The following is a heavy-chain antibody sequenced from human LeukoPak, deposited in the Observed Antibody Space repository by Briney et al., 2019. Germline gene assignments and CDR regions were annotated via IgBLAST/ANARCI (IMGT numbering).Heavy chain of an antibody. D-gene: IGHD3-3*01. CDR1: GFTCYDND. J-gene: IGHJ6*03. V-gene: IGHV3-9*01. CDR3: AKVADYDFCHYMGV. CDR2: ISWNSGSI. Sequence: QAGGSLSRSGAAYGFTCYDNDMEWDGHGQGKGREGGSGISWNSGSIRYADSVNGRFTISRDNAKNSLYLQMNSLRAQDTALYYCAKVADYDFCHYMGVSGKGTTVTVSS.